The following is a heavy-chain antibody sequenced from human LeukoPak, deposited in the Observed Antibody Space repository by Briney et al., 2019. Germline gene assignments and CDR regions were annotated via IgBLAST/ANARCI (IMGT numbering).Heavy chain of an antibody. CDR2: IYTSGGT. Sequence: SETLSLTCTVSGGSISSGSYYWSWIRQPAGKGLEWIGRIYTSGGTYYNPSLRSRVSISVDTSKNQFSLKLSSVTAADTAVYYCARQRRVRGAKEVYYYYYYYMDVRGKGTTVTISS. J-gene: IGHJ6*03. CDR3: ARQRRVRGAKEVYYYYYYYMDV. CDR1: GGSISSGSYY. V-gene: IGHV4-61*02. D-gene: IGHD3-10*01.